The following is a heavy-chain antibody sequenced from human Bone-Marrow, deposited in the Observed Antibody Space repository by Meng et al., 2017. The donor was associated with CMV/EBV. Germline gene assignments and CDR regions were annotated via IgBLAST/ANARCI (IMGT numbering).Heavy chain of an antibody. CDR3: ARVRGRKLCWVGDFPPEYGMDV. CDR2: IYSGGST. V-gene: IGHV3-53*01. D-gene: IGHD3-10*01. Sequence: GESLKISCAASGSTVSSNYMSWVRQAPGKGLEWVSVIYSGGSTYYADCVKGRFTIPRDNSKNTVYLEMNSMRGEDTAVYYCARVRGRKLCWVGDFPPEYGMDVWGQGTTVTVSS. J-gene: IGHJ6*02. CDR1: GSTVSSNY.